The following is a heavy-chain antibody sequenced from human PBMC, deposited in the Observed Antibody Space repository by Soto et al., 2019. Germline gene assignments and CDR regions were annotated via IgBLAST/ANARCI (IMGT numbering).Heavy chain of an antibody. CDR3: ARVLFGRGNWFDP. D-gene: IGHD3-3*01. J-gene: IGHJ5*02. Sequence: QVQLQESGPGLVKPSETLSLTCTVSGGSISSYYWSWIRQPPGKGLEWIGYIYYSGSTNYNPSLTSRFTISVDTSKNQFSLKLSSVTAADTAVYYCARVLFGRGNWFDPWGQGTLVTVSS. V-gene: IGHV4-59*01. CDR1: GGSISSYY. CDR2: IYYSGST.